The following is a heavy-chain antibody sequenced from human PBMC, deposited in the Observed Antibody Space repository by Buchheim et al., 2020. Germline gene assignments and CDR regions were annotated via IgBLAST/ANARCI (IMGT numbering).Heavy chain of an antibody. V-gene: IGHV4-59*01. D-gene: IGHD4-17*01. J-gene: IGHJ4*02. Sequence: QVQLQESGPGLVKPSETLSLTCPVSGGSISSYYWSWIRQPPGKGLEWIGYIYYSGSTNYNPPLKSRVTISVDTSKNQISLKLSSVTAADTAVYYCARATVTYAGVDYWDQGTL. CDR2: IYYSGST. CDR1: GGSISSYY. CDR3: ARATVTYAGVDY.